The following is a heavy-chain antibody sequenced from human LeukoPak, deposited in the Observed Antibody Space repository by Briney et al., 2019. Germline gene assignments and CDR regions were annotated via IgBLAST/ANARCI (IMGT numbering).Heavy chain of an antibody. V-gene: IGHV4-34*01. CDR3: GRRGYQRTH. D-gene: IGHD6-13*01. CDR2: INHSGST. Sequence: PSETLSLTCAVYGGSFSGYYWSWIRQPPGKGLEWIGEINHSGSTNYNPSLKSRVIISVDTSKNQFSLKLSSVTAADTAVYYCGRRGYQRTHRGQGTLVTVSS. CDR1: GGSFSGYY. J-gene: IGHJ4*02.